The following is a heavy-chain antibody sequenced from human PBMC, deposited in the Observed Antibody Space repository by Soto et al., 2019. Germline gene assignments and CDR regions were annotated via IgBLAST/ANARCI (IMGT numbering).Heavy chain of an antibody. CDR3: ARGSAAAGPTGDFDY. V-gene: IGHV1-69*17. J-gene: IGHJ4*02. CDR1: GDIFRTSA. Sequence: QEQLVQSGAEVKKPGSSVKVSCKAPGDIFRTSAMSWVRQAPGQGLEWMGGIIPLFGMANYAHQFQGRVAITADKSTTTVYLEVSSLTSDDTAAYYCARGSAAAGPTGDFDYWGQGTLVTVSS. CDR2: IIPLFGMA. D-gene: IGHD6-25*01.